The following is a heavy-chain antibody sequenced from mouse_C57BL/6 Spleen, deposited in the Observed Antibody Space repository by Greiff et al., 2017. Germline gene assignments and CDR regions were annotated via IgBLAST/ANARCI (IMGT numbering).Heavy chain of an antibody. CDR2: INPYNGGT. CDR3: ATRIYYYGSSFAY. CDR1: GYTFTDYN. J-gene: IGHJ3*01. V-gene: IGHV1-18*01. Sequence: VQLQQSGPELVKPGASVKIPCKASGYTFTDYNMDWVKQSHGKSLEWIGDINPYNGGTIYNQKFKGKATLTVDKSSSTAYMELRSLTSEDTAVYYCATRIYYYGSSFAYWGQGTLVTVSA. D-gene: IGHD1-1*01.